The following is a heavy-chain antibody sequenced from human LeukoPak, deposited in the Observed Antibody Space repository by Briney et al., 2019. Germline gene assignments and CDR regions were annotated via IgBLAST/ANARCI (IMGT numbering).Heavy chain of an antibody. CDR2: IYYSGST. CDR3: ARLSLIDSGWYDY. V-gene: IGHV4-31*03. J-gene: IGHJ4*02. D-gene: IGHD6-19*01. Sequence: ASETLSLTCTVSGGSIRSGGYYWSWIRQHPGKGLEWIGYIYYSGSTYYNPSLKSRVTISVDTSKNQFSLKLSSVTAADTAVYYCARLSLIDSGWYDYWGQGTLVTVSS. CDR1: GGSIRSGGYY.